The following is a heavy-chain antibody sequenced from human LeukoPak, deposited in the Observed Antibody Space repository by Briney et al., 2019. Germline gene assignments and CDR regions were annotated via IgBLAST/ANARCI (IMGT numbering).Heavy chain of an antibody. CDR1: GFTFSDYW. CDR2: IKLDGSEK. J-gene: IGHJ3*02. D-gene: IGHD7-27*01. Sequence: GGSLRLSCAASGFTFSDYWMTWVRQAPGKGLEWVANIKLDGSEKYYVDSVKGRFTISRDNARDSLFLQMNSLRDEDTAVYYCVRADWGSFAFDIWGQGTMVTVSS. V-gene: IGHV3-7*02. CDR3: VRADWGSFAFDI.